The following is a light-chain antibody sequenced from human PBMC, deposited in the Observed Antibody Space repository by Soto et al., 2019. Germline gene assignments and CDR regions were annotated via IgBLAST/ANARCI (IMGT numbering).Light chain of an antibody. V-gene: IGKV3-15*01. CDR1: QSVSSIY. CDR2: DSS. Sequence: EIVLTQSPGTLSLSPGERATLSCRASQSVSSIYLAWYQQKPGQSPRLLIYDSSTRATGIPARFSGSESGTEFTLTISSLQSEDFAVYYCHHYHNWPMTFGQGTRLEIK. J-gene: IGKJ5*01. CDR3: HHYHNWPMT.